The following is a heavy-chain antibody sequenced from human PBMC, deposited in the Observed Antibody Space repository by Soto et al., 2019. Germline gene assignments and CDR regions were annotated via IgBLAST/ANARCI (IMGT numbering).Heavy chain of an antibody. J-gene: IGHJ5*02. V-gene: IGHV1-18*04. Sequence: QVQLVQSGAEVKKPGASVKVSCKASGYTFTSYGISWVRQAPGQGLEWMGWISAYNGNTNYAQKLQGRVTMTTDTSTSTAYMELRSLRSDDTAVYYCARDPTPHYYDSSGYFRGNWFDPWGQGTLVTVSS. CDR1: GYTFTSYG. D-gene: IGHD3-22*01. CDR3: ARDPTPHYYDSSGYFRGNWFDP. CDR2: ISAYNGNT.